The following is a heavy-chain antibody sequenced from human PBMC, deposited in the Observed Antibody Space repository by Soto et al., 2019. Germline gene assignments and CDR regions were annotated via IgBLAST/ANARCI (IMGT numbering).Heavy chain of an antibody. D-gene: IGHD4-4*01. CDR3: ASYANYNHY. CDR1: GGSFSGYI. J-gene: IGHJ4*02. V-gene: IGHV4-34*01. CDR2: INHSGSA. Sequence: PSETLSLTCAVNGGSFSGYIWTWIRQTPGKGLQWIGQINHSGSAVYNPSLKTRVTISVDTSKNQFSLKLSSVTAADTAVYYCASYANYNHYWGRGTLVTVSS.